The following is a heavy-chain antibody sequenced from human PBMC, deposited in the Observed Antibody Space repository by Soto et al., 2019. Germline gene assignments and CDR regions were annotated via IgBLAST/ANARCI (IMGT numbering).Heavy chain of an antibody. V-gene: IGHV4-28*01. CDR2: IYYSGST. D-gene: IGHD3-16*02. CDR1: W. Sequence: WWGWIRQPPGKGLEWIGYIYYSGSTYYNPSLKSRVTMSVDTSKNQFSLKLSSVTVVDTAVYYCARTHDYIWGSYRYNWFDPWGQGTLVTVSS. J-gene: IGHJ5*02. CDR3: ARTHDYIWGSYRYNWFDP.